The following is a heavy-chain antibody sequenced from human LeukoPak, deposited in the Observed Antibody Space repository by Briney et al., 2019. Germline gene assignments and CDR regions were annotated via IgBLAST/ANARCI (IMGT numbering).Heavy chain of an antibody. CDR3: ARRAASLRYFDWLTTVNDAFDI. D-gene: IGHD3-9*01. V-gene: IGHV3-53*01. Sequence: GGSLRLSCAASGFIVSSNYLSWVRQAPGKGLEWVSVIYSGGSTFYADSVKGRFTISRDNSKNMLYLQMYSLRAEDTAVYYCARRAASLRYFDWLTTVNDAFDIWGQGTMVTVSS. CDR1: GFIVSSNY. CDR2: IYSGGST. J-gene: IGHJ3*02.